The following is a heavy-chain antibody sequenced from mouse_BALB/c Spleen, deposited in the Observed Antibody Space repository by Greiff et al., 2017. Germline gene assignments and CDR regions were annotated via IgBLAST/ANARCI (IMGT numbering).Heavy chain of an antibody. Sequence: EVQLQQSGADLVRPGASVKFSCTASGFNFKDYYMHWVKQRPEQGLEWIGWIDPDNGDTEYAPMFTGKATMTADTSTNTAYLQLSSLTSEDTAVYYWNGGYGDYWGQGTSVTVSS. V-gene: IGHV14-4*02. CDR3: NGGYGDY. J-gene: IGHJ4*01. CDR1: GFNFKDYY. CDR2: IDPDNGDT. D-gene: IGHD2-10*02.